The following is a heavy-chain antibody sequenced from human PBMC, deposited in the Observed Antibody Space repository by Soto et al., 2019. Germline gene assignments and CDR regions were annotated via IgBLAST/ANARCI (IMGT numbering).Heavy chain of an antibody. CDR1: GGSFSGYY. V-gene: IGHV4-34*01. Sequence: SETLSLTCAVYGGSFSGYYWSWIRQPPGKGLEWIGEINHSGSTNYNPSLKSRVTISVDTSKNQFSLKLSSVTAADTAVYYCARALHYYGSGIRESGYYYMDVWGKGTTVTVSS. CDR2: INHSGST. J-gene: IGHJ6*03. D-gene: IGHD3-10*01. CDR3: ARALHYYGSGIRESGYYYMDV.